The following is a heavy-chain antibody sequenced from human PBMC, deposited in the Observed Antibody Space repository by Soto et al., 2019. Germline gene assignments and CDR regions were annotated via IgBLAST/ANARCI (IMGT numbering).Heavy chain of an antibody. CDR2: ISYDGSNK. D-gene: IGHD6-13*01. J-gene: IGHJ3*02. CDR1: GFTFSSYA. V-gene: IGHV3-30-3*01. CDR3: ARPRGSSWLDAIDI. Sequence: QVQLVESGGGVVQPGRSLRLSCAASGFTFSSYAMHWVRQAPGKGLEWVAVISYDGSNKYYADSVKGRFTISRDNSKNTLYLQMNSLRAEDTAVYYCARPRGSSWLDAIDIWGQGTMVTVSS.